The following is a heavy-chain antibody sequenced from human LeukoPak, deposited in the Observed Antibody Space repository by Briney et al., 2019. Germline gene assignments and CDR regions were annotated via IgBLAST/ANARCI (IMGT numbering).Heavy chain of an antibody. J-gene: IGHJ4*02. D-gene: IGHD5-18*01. Sequence: KTGGSLRLSCVDSGFTFSSYSMNWVRQAPGKGLEWVSSISSGSKYIYNADSVKGRFTISRDNSKNSLYLQMNSLRVKDTAVYYCARALSYSYGSMDFWGQGTLVIVSS. CDR2: ISSGSKYI. V-gene: IGHV3-21*01. CDR3: ARALSYSYGSMDF. CDR1: GFTFSSYS.